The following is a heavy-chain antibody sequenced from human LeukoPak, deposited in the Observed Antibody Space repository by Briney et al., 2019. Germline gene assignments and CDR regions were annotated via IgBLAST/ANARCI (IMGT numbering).Heavy chain of an antibody. D-gene: IGHD6-13*01. J-gene: IGHJ4*02. CDR3: ARDFLNSVAAADY. Sequence: GGSLRLSCAASGFTFSSYGMHWVRQAPGKGLEWVAFIRYDGSNKYYADSVKGRFTISRDNAKNSLYLQMNSLRAEDTAVYYCARDFLNSVAAADYWGQGTLVTVSS. CDR1: GFTFSSYG. V-gene: IGHV3-30*02. CDR2: IRYDGSNK.